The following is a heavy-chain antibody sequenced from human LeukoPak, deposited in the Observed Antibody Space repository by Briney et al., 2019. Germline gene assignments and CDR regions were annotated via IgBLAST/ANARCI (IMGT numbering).Heavy chain of an antibody. J-gene: IGHJ4*02. CDR3: ASFRTGYSYGGFDY. CDR2: IYYSGST. CDR1: GGSISSYY. D-gene: IGHD5-18*01. V-gene: IGHV4-59*01. Sequence: MPSETLSLTCTVSGGSISSYYCSWIRQPPGKGLEWIGYIYYSGSTNYNPSLKSRVTISVDTSKNQFSLKLSSVTAADTAVYYCASFRTGYSYGGFDYWGQGTLVTVSS.